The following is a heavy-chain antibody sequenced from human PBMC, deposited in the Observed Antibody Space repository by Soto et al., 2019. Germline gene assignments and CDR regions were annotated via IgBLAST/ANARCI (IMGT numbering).Heavy chain of an antibody. V-gene: IGHV1-8*01. J-gene: IGHJ4*02. CDR3: ARHSTPWDRSGYYDY. CDR1: GYTFTTYD. CDR2: MNPYSGNT. D-gene: IGHD3-22*01. Sequence: ASVKVSCKASGYTFTTYDISWVRQATGQGLEWMGWMNPYSGNTGYAQKFQGRVTVTRNTSISTVYMELSGLRPDDTAVYYCARHSTPWDRSGYYDYWGQGTLVTVSS.